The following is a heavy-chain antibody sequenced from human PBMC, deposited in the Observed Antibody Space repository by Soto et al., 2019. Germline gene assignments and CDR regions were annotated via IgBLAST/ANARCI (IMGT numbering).Heavy chain of an antibody. J-gene: IGHJ4*02. CDR2: ISYDGSNK. D-gene: IGHD1-26*01. V-gene: IGHV3-30*18. Sequence: QVQLVESGGGVVQPGRSLRLSCAASGFTFSSYGMHWVRQAPGKGLEWVAVISYDGSNKYYADSVKGRFTISRDNSKNTLYLQMNSLRAEDTAVYYCAKDNSGSALDYWGQGNLVTVSS. CDR1: GFTFSSYG. CDR3: AKDNSGSALDY.